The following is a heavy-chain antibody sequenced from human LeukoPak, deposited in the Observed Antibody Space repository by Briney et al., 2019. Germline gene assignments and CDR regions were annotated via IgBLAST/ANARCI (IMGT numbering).Heavy chain of an antibody. CDR2: IFYSGST. CDR1: GGSISTSNYY. J-gene: IGHJ4*02. D-gene: IGHD3-10*01. Sequence: SETLSLTCTVSGGSISTSNYYWGWIRQPPGKGLEWIGNIFYSGSTYYSPSLKSRVTISLDTSKNQFSLKLSSVTAADTALYYCAREGGYGSGGLHYWGQGTLVTVSS. CDR3: AREGGYGSGGLHY. V-gene: IGHV4-39*02.